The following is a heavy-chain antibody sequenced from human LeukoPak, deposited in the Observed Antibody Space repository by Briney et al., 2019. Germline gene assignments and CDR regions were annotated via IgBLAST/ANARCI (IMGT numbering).Heavy chain of an antibody. D-gene: IGHD1-26*01. CDR1: GGSFSGYY. CDR2: INHSGST. CDR3: AREDGSYSL. J-gene: IGHJ4*02. Sequence: KSSETLSLTCAVYGGSFSGYYWSWIRQPPGKGLEWIGEINHSGSTNYNPSLKSRVTISVDTSKNQFSLELSSVTAADTAVYYCAREDGSYSLWGQGTLVTVSS. V-gene: IGHV4-34*01.